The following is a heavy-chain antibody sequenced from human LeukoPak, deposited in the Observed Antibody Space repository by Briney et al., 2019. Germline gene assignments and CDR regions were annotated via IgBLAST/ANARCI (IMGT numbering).Heavy chain of an antibody. CDR2: ISWDGGST. V-gene: IGHV3-43*01. Sequence: GGSLRLSCAASGFTFDDYTMHWVRQAPGKGLEWVSLISWDGGSTYYADSAKGRFTISRDNSKNSLYLQMNSLRTEDTALYYCAKDKSQGFDYWGQGTLVTVSS. CDR1: GFTFDDYT. CDR3: AKDKSQGFDY. J-gene: IGHJ4*02.